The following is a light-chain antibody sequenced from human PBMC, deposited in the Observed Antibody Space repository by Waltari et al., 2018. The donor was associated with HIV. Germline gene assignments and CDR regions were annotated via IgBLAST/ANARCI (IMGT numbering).Light chain of an antibody. CDR3: QQYGGSPET. CDR2: DAS. Sequence: EIVLTQSPGTLSLSPGEGVTLSCRSSQSVSSNLLACDQQKPGQAPRLLIYDASRRATDIPARFKGSGSGTNFTLTIDRLEPEDFAVYYCQQYGGSPETFGQGTKVEIK. J-gene: IGKJ1*01. CDR1: QSVSSNL. V-gene: IGKV3-20*01.